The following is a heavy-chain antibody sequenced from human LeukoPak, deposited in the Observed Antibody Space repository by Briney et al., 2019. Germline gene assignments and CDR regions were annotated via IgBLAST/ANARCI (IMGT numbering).Heavy chain of an antibody. CDR1: GFTFSTYE. J-gene: IGHJ4*02. D-gene: IGHD3-10*01. CDR3: AKGVVGGRRDYFSYFDY. CDR2: ISDSGGGS. Sequence: GGSLRLSCAAPGFTFSTYEMNWVRQAPGKGLEWVSVISDSGGGSNYADSVKGRFTISRDNSKNTLYLQMDSLRVDDTAVYYCAKGVVGGRRDYFSYFDYWGQGTLVTVSS. V-gene: IGHV3-23*01.